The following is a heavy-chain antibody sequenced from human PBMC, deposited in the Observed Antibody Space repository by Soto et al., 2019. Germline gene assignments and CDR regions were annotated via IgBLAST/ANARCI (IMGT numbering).Heavy chain of an antibody. J-gene: IGHJ4*02. CDR1: GFTFSNYG. CDR2: ISFDGINK. CDR3: ARYGGDYGDYVLDY. V-gene: IGHV3-33*01. D-gene: IGHD4-17*01. Sequence: VQLVESGGGVVPPGKSLRLSCAASGFTFSNYGMNWVRQAPGKGLGWVADISFDGINKYYADSVKGRFTISRDSSKNTLYLQMNSLRAEDTAMYYCARYGGDYGDYVLDYWGQGTRVTVSS.